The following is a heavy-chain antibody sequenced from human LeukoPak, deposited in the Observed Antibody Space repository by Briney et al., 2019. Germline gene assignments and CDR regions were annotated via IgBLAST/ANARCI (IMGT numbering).Heavy chain of an antibody. D-gene: IGHD3-10*01. Sequence: PSETLSLTCAVSGGSISSSNWWGWVRQPPGKGLEWIGEINHSGSTNYNPSLRSRVTISVDTSKNQFSLKLSSVTAADTAVYYCARGFGYYYGSGSYYHSWGQGTLVTVSS. CDR3: ARGFGYYYGSGSYYHS. J-gene: IGHJ4*02. CDR2: INHSGST. V-gene: IGHV4-4*02. CDR1: GGSISSSNW.